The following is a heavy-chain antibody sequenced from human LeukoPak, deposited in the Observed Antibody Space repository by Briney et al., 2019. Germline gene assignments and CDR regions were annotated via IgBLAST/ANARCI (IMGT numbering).Heavy chain of an antibody. CDR1: GFTFSTSA. Sequence: QSGGSLRLSCAASGFTFSTSAMSWVRQAPGKGLEWVSAISGSGGSTYYADPVKGRFTISRDNSKNTLYLQMNSLRAEDTAVYYCASYVDTYYYAMDVWGQGTTVTVSS. CDR2: ISGSGGST. CDR3: ASYVDTYYYAMDV. J-gene: IGHJ6*02. D-gene: IGHD5-18*01. V-gene: IGHV3-23*01.